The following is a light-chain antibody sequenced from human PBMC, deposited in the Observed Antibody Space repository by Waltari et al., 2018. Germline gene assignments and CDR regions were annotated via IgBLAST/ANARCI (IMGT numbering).Light chain of an antibody. CDR1: QSVLYSSNNKNY. J-gene: IGKJ4*01. CDR3: QQYYSTPLT. Sequence: DIVMTQSPDSLAVSLGGRATIQCKSSQSVLYSSNNKNYLAWYQQKPGQPPKLLIYWASTRESGVPDRFSGSGSGTDFTLTISSLQAEDVAVYYCQQYYSTPLTFGGGTKVEIK. V-gene: IGKV4-1*01. CDR2: WAS.